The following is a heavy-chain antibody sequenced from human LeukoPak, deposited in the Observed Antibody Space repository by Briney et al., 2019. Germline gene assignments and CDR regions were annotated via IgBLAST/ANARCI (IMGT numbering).Heavy chain of an antibody. CDR2: TSGSGDST. Sequence: PGGSLRLSCAASGFTFSSYAMSWVHQAPGKGLEWVSGTSGSGDSTYHADSVKGRFTISRDNSKNTLFLQMNSLRAEDTAVYYCARSPDGDYGDYWGQGTLVTVSS. CDR3: ARSPDGDYGDY. V-gene: IGHV3-23*01. CDR1: GFTFSSYA. J-gene: IGHJ4*02. D-gene: IGHD4-17*01.